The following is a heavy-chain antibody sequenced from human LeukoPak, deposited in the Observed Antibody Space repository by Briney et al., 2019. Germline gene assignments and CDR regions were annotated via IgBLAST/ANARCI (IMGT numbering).Heavy chain of an antibody. CDR1: GGSISNSDYY. J-gene: IGHJ4*02. V-gene: IGHV4-39*01. CDR2: IYHSGST. CDR3: ARASRYYHMLTGYYLSAFDY. D-gene: IGHD3-9*01. Sequence: SETLSLTCTVSGGSISNSDYYWGWIRQPPGKGLEWIGSIYHSGSTYYNPSLKSRVTISVDTSKKQFSLELSSVTAADTAVYYCARASRYYHMLTGYYLSAFDYWGQGTLVTVSS.